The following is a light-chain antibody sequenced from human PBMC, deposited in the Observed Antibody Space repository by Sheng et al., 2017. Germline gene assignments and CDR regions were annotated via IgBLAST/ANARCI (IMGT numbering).Light chain of an antibody. V-gene: IGLV2-14*02. J-gene: IGLJ3*02. CDR1: SSDVGAYNL. CDR3: QSYDSSLSGSRV. CDR2: EVI. Sequence: QSALTQPASVSGSPGQSITISCTGTSSDVGAYNLVSWYQQHPGKAPKLMIYEVIKRPSGVPDRFSGSKSGTSASLAITGLQAEDEADYYCQSYDSSLSGSRVFGGGTKLTVL.